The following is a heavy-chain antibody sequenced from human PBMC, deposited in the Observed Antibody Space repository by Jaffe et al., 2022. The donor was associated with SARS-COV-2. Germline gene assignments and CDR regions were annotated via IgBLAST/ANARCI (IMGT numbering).Heavy chain of an antibody. D-gene: IGHD2-15*01. CDR3: ARADGEVVVVAVSPLLEGMDV. V-gene: IGHV3-33*01. CDR2: IWYDGSNK. J-gene: IGHJ6*02. Sequence: QVQLVESGGGVVQPGRSLRLSCAASGFTFSSYGMHWVRQAPGKGLEWVAVIWYDGSNKYYADSVKGRFTISRDNSKNTLYLQMNSLRAEDTAVYYCARADGEVVVVAVSPLLEGMDVWGQGTTVTVSS. CDR1: GFTFSSYG.